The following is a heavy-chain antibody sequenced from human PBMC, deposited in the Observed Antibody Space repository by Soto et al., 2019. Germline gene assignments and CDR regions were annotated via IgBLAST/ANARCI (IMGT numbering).Heavy chain of an antibody. V-gene: IGHV3-21*01. CDR1: GFTFSSYS. CDR2: ISSSSSYI. J-gene: IGHJ6*02. Sequence: GGSLRLSCAASGFTFSSYSMNWVRQAPGKGLEWVSSISSSSSYIYYADSVKGRFTISRDNAKNSLYLQMNSLRAEDTAVYYCARVLNYYYGMDVWGQGTTVTVSS. CDR3: ARVLNYYYGMDV.